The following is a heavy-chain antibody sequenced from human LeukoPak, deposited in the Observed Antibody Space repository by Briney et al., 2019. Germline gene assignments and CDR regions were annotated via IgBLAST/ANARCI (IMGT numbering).Heavy chain of an antibody. Sequence: ASVKVSCKASGYTFTSYDIDWVRQATGQGLEWMGWMNPNSGNTGYAQKFQGRVTITRNTSISTAYMELSSLRSEDTAVYYCARVGWYYYMDVWGKGTTVTVSS. J-gene: IGHJ6*03. CDR1: GYTFTSYD. V-gene: IGHV1-8*03. CDR2: MNPNSGNT. CDR3: ARVGWYYYMDV.